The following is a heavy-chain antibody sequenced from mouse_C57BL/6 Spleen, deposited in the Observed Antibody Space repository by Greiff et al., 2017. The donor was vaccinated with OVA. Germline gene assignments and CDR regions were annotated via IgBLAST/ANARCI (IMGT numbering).Heavy chain of an antibody. CDR3: ARRDYEDYFDY. CDR2: VSYSGST. J-gene: IGHJ2*01. CDR1: GYSITSGYD. Sequence: EVHLVESGPGMVKPSQSLSLTCTVTGYSITSGYDWHWIRHFPGNKLEWMGYVSYSGSTNYNPSLKSRISITHDTSKNHFFLKLNSVTTEDTATYYCARRDYEDYFDYWGQGTTLTVSS. D-gene: IGHD1-1*01. V-gene: IGHV3-1*01.